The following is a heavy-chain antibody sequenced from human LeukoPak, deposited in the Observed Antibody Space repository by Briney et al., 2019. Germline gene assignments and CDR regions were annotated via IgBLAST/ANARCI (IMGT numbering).Heavy chain of an antibody. D-gene: IGHD5-12*01. CDR3: ARLSTATRDYYYYYMDV. CDR2: IYYSGST. V-gene: IGHV4-39*07. J-gene: IGHJ6*03. Sequence: SETLSLTCTVSGGSISSSSYYWGWIRQPPGKGLEWIGSIYYSGSTYYNPSLKSRVTISVDTSKNQFSLKLSSVTAADTAVYYCARLSTATRDYYYYYMDVWGKGTTVTISS. CDR1: GGSISSSSYY.